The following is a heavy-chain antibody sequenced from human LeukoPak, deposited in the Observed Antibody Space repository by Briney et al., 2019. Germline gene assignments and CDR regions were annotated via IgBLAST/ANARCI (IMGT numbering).Heavy chain of an antibody. CDR1: GFTFSSYG. D-gene: IGHD4/OR15-4a*01. CDR3: ARDRVPDYPYYYYGMDV. V-gene: IGHV3-33*01. Sequence: RSGGSLRLSCAASGFTFSSYGMHWVRQAPGKGLEWVAVIWYDGSNKYYADSVKGRFTISRDNSKNTLYLQMNSLRAEDTAVYYCARDRVPDYPYYYYGMDVWGQGTTVTVSS. J-gene: IGHJ6*02. CDR2: IWYDGSNK.